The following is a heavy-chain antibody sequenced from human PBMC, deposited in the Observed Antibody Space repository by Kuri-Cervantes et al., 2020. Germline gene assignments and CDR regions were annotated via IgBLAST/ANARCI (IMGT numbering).Heavy chain of an antibody. CDR2: INAGNGNT. CDR1: GYTFTSYA. D-gene: IGHD5-18*01. CDR3: ARDANTRTYRRTAMGDY. V-gene: IGHV1-3*01. J-gene: IGHJ4*02. Sequence: ASVKVSCKASGYTFTSYAMHWVRQAPGQRLEWMGWINAGNGNTKYSQKFQGRVTITRDASASTAYMALRSLRSDDTAVYYCARDANTRTYRRTAMGDYWGQGTLVTVSS.